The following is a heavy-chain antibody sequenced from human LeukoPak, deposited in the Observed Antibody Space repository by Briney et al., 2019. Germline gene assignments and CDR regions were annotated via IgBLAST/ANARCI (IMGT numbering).Heavy chain of an antibody. CDR2: IKHSGST. CDR3: ARVGMIVVPLDAFDI. V-gene: IGHV4-34*01. J-gene: IGHJ3*02. Sequence: SEPLSLTCAVYGGSFSGYYCSWIRQPPGNGLECIGEIKHSGSTKYNPSLKSRVTISVDTSKNQFSLKLSSVTAADTAVYYCARVGMIVVPLDAFDIWGQGTMVTVSS. CDR1: GGSFSGYY. D-gene: IGHD3-22*01.